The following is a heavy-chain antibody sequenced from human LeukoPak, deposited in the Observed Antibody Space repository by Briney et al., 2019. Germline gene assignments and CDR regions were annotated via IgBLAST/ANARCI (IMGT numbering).Heavy chain of an antibody. D-gene: IGHD6-13*01. J-gene: IGHJ6*03. CDR1: GGTFISYA. V-gene: IGHV1-69*05. CDR3: ARDGLGAAAVPYYYYMDV. Sequence: GASVKVSCKASGGTFISYAISWVRQARGQGLEWMGGIIPIFGTANYAQKFQGRVTITTDESTSTAYMELSSLRSEDTAVYYCARDGLGAAAVPYYYYMDVWGKGTTVTVSS. CDR2: IIPIFGTA.